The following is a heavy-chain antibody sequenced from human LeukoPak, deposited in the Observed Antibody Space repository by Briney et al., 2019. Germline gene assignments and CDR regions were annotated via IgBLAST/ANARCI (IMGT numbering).Heavy chain of an antibody. CDR1: GFTVSSTY. V-gene: IGHV3-66*02. J-gene: IGHJ4*02. Sequence: GGSLRLSCAASGFTVSSTYMTWARQPPGKGLEWVSVFYGGGTTYYADSVKGRFTISRDISKNTLYLQMSSLRDEDTAVYYCGRRFAVSSGFDLWGQGTLVTVSP. CDR3: GRRFAVSSGFDL. D-gene: IGHD3-3*01. CDR2: FYGGGTT.